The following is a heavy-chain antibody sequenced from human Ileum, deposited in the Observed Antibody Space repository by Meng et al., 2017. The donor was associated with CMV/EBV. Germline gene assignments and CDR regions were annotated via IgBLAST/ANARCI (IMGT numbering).Heavy chain of an antibody. J-gene: IGHJ6*02. CDR1: GFTFINYD. Sequence: LTCAASGFTFINYDMTWVRQAPGKGLEWVSAISGSGDITAYVDSVKGRFTSSRDNSKNTLYQQMDSLRADDTAPYYCAKGPWGSSGYIGHDVWGQGTTVTVSS. CDR3: AKGPWGSSGYIGHDV. D-gene: IGHD6-6*01. CDR2: ISGSGDIT. V-gene: IGHV3-23*01.